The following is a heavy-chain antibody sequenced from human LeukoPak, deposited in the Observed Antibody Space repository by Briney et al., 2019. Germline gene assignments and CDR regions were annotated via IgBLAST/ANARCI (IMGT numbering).Heavy chain of an antibody. J-gene: IGHJ4*02. CDR2: INSDGSTT. Sequence: GGSLRLSCAASGLTFSSYWMHWVRQAPGKGLVWVSRINSDGSTTTYADSVKGRFTISRENAKNSLYLQMNSLRAGDTAVYYCARSRILDYWGQGTLVTVSS. CDR1: GLTFSSYW. CDR3: ARSRILDY. V-gene: IGHV3-74*01.